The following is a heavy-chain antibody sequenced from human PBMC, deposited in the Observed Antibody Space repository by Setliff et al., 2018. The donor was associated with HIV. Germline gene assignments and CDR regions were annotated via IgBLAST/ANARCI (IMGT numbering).Heavy chain of an antibody. CDR2: ISIGSGGAI. CDR3: ARDYLYYNLYNGSPVYGMDV. CDR1: GFAFRNYK. Sequence: GGSLRLSCAASGFAFRNYKFNWVRQAPGRGLEWVSSISIGSGGAIDYAESVQGRFTISRDNSKNSLYLQMNSLRVEDTSVYYCARDYLYYNLYNGSPVYGMDVWGQGTTVTVSS. V-gene: IGHV3-48*03. J-gene: IGHJ6*02. D-gene: IGHD3-3*01.